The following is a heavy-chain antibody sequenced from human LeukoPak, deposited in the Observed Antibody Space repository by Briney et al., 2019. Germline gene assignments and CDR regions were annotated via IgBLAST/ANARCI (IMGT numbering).Heavy chain of an antibody. Sequence: PSETLSLTCTVSGDSISNSYWSWFRQPPGKGLDWIGNIFYSGSTNYNPSLRSRVTMSVDTSRSQFSLRLTSMTTADTAVYFCARGYDSSGYIWAWGQGTLVTVSS. D-gene: IGHD3-22*01. CDR1: GDSISNSY. J-gene: IGHJ4*02. CDR3: ARGYDSSGYIWA. V-gene: IGHV4-59*01. CDR2: IFYSGST.